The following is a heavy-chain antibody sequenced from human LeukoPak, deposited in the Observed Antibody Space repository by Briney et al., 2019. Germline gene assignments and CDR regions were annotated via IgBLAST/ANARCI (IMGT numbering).Heavy chain of an antibody. Sequence: GGSLRLSCAASGFTFSSYAMSWVRQAPGKGLEWVSAISGSGGSTYYADSVKCRVTISRDNSKNTLYLQMNSLRAEDTAVYYCAKDNRYYGSGSYYNGHFDYWGQGTLVNVSS. V-gene: IGHV3-23*01. CDR3: AKDNRYYGSGSYYNGHFDY. CDR2: ISGSGGST. D-gene: IGHD3-10*01. J-gene: IGHJ4*02. CDR1: GFTFSSYA.